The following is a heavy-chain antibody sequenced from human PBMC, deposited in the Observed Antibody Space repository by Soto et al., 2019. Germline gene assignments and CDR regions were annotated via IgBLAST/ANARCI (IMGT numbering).Heavy chain of an antibody. CDR2: VYYTGSN. J-gene: IGHJ4*02. D-gene: IGHD1-26*01. CDR1: GGSVSSDSYY. V-gene: IGHV4-61*01. CDR3: ARDVNGDGSSPDY. Sequence: QVQLQESGPGLVKPSETLSLTCTVSGGSVSSDSYYWSWIRQPPGKGLEWIGYVYYTGSNNYDASLKSRVTISVDTSKNQFPLTLSSVTAADTAIYYCARDVNGDGSSPDYWGQGTLVTVSS.